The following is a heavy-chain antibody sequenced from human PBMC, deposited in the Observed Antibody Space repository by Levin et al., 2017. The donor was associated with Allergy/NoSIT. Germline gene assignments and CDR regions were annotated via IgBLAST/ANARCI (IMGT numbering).Heavy chain of an antibody. D-gene: IGHD5-18*01. Sequence: PSETLSLTCAASGFAVSDNYMSWVRQAPGKGLEWVSIIYNDGRTYYTDSVKGRFTISKDTSENRLYLQMNSLRAEDTAVYYCARDTGMAIHDYWGQGTLVTVSS. CDR3: ARDTGMAIHDY. CDR1: GFAVSDNY. CDR2: IYNDGRT. J-gene: IGHJ4*02. V-gene: IGHV3-53*01.